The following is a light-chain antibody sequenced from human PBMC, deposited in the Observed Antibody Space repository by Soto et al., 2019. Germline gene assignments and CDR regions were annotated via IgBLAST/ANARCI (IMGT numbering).Light chain of an antibody. CDR2: EGS. J-gene: IGLJ1*01. Sequence: QSALTQPASVSGSPGQSITISCTGTSSDVGNYNLVSWYQQHPGKAPKFMIYEGSKRPSGVSDRFSGSKSGNTASLTISELQAEDEADYYCCSYAGSSTFVFGTGTKVTVL. CDR1: SSDVGNYNL. CDR3: CSYAGSSTFV. V-gene: IGLV2-23*01.